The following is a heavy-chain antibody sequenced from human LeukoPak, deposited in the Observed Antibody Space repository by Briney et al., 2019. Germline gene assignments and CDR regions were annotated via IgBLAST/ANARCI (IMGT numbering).Heavy chain of an antibody. CDR1: GGSFSGYY. D-gene: IGHD2-2*02. J-gene: IGHJ6*02. CDR3: VRVVPAAIPVGLTYYYGMDV. V-gene: IGHV4-34*01. CDR2: INHSGST. Sequence: SETLSLTCAVYGGSFSGYYWSWIRQPPGKGLEWIGEINHSGSTNYNPSLKSRVTISVDTSKNQFSLKLSSVTAADTAVYYCVRVVPAAIPVGLTYYYGMDVWGQGTTVTVSS.